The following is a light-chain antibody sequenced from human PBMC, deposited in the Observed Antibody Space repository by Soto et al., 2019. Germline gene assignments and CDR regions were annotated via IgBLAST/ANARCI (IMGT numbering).Light chain of an antibody. J-gene: IGKJ1*01. CDR1: QSVSSNY. V-gene: IGKV3-20*01. Sequence: EIVLTQAPGTLSLYPGERATLSCRASQSVSSNYLAWYQQKPGQAPRLLIYGASSRDTGIPDRFSGSGSGTDFTLTISGLEPEDFAVYYCQQYFSSPWAFGQGTKVDIK. CDR2: GAS. CDR3: QQYFSSPWA.